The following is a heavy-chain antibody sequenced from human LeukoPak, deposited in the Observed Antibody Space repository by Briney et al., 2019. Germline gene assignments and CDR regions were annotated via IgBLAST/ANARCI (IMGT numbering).Heavy chain of an antibody. CDR3: ARSLHISARFDV. D-gene: IGHD2-21*01. Sequence: PSETLSLTCTVSGGSISNTNYYWGGIRQPPGKGLEWIGSIYYNGGTYYNPSLKSRVSISVDASKNEFSLKMSSVTAADMAVYYCARSLHISARFDVWGQGALVSVSS. CDR1: GGSISNTNYY. CDR2: IYYNGGT. J-gene: IGHJ4*02. V-gene: IGHV4-39*01.